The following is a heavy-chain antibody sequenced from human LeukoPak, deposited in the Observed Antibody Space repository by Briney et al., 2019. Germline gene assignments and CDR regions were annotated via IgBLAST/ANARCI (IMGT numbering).Heavy chain of an antibody. CDR1: GGSFSNYY. CDR3: ARRWNYGRNYYIDV. V-gene: IGHV4-34*01. Sequence: SETLSLTCAVYGGSFSNYYWSWIRQPPGKGLEWIGEINDSGTINYNPSPMSRVTISVDKSKNQFSLKLSSVTVADTAVYYCARRWNYGRNYYIDVWGKGATVSVSS. CDR2: INDSGTI. D-gene: IGHD1-7*01. J-gene: IGHJ6*03.